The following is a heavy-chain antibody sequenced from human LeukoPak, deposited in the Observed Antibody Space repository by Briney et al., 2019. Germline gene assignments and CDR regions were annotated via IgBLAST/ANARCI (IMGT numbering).Heavy chain of an antibody. CDR1: GFTFDDYA. CDR3: ARGPAAISSVRSTMFDY. D-gene: IGHD2-2*01. V-gene: IGHV3-9*01. CDR2: ISWNSGSI. Sequence: GRSLRLSCAASGFTFDDYAMHWVRQAPGKGLEWVSGISWNSGSIGYADSVKGRFTISRDNAKNSLYLQMNSLRAEDTALYYCARGPAAISSVRSTMFDYWGQGTLVTVSS. J-gene: IGHJ4*02.